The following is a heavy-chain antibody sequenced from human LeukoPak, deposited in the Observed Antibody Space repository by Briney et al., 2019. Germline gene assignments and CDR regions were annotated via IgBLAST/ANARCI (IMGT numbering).Heavy chain of an antibody. V-gene: IGHV3-49*04. J-gene: IGHJ4*02. CDR3: SRNGLVDFDY. CDR2: IRRRAYGGAA. CDR1: GFAFDDFA. Sequence: GGSLGLSCTTSGFAFDDFAMSWVRQPAGKGLEWVGFIRRRAYGGAAEYAASVKGRFIISRDDSKGIAYLQMNSLKTEDTAVYYCSRNGLVDFDYWGQGSRVIVS.